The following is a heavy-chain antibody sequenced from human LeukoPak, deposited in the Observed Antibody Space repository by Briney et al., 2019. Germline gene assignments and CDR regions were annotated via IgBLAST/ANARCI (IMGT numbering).Heavy chain of an antibody. V-gene: IGHV4-39*02. CDR2: IYYSGST. CDR1: GGSISSSNYY. D-gene: IGHD4-17*01. Sequence: SETLSLTCSVSGGSISSSNYYWGWIRQPPGKGLEWIGSIYYSGSTYYNPSLKSRVTISVDTSKNQFSLKLSSVTAADTAVYYCARDYMTTVTTGNWFDPWGQGTLVTVSS. CDR3: ARDYMTTVTTGNWFDP. J-gene: IGHJ5*02.